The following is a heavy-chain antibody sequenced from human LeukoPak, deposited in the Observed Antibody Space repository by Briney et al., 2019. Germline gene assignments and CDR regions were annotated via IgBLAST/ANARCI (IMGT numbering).Heavy chain of an antibody. Sequence: GGSPRLSCAASGFTFSSYGMPWVRQAPGKGLEWVAFIRYDGSNKYYADSVKGRFTISRDNSKNTLYLQMNSLRAEDTAVYYCAKVGITYYYDSSGNHWGQGTLVTVSS. CDR1: GFTFSSYG. J-gene: IGHJ5*02. V-gene: IGHV3-30*02. D-gene: IGHD3-22*01. CDR3: AKVGITYYYDSSGNH. CDR2: IRYDGSNK.